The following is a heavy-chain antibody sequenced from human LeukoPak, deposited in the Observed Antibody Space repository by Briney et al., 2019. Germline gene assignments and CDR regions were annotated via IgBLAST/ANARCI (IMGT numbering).Heavy chain of an antibody. V-gene: IGHV1-69*05. CDR1: GYTFTGYY. D-gene: IGHD5-24*01. CDR2: IIPIFGTA. J-gene: IGHJ4*02. CDR3: ASSGRPGYSLIEYYFDY. Sequence: PVASVRVSCKASGYTFTGYYMHWVRQAPGQGLEWMGGIIPIFGTANYAQKFQGRVTITTDESTSTAYMELSSLRSEDTAVYYCASSGRPGYSLIEYYFDYWGQGTLVTVSS.